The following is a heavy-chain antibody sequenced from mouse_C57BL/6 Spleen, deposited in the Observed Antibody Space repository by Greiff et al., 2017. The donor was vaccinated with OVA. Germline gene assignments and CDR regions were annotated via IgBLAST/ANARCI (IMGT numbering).Heavy chain of an antibody. J-gene: IGHJ1*03. CDR2: INPKNGGT. CDR1: GYTFTDYN. CDR3: ARRATTDWYFGV. D-gene: IGHD1-1*01. Sequence: EVQLQQSGPELVKPGASVKISCKASGYTFTDYNMDWVKQSHGQSLEWIGDINPKNGGTNYNQKFKGKATLTVDKSSSTAYMELRSLTSEDTAVYYCARRATTDWYFGVWGTGTTVTVAS. V-gene: IGHV1-18*01.